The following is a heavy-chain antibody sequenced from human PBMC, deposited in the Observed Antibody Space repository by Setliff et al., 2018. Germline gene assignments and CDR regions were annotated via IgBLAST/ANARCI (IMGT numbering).Heavy chain of an antibody. J-gene: IGHJ4*02. CDR1: GGGGSFSAYY. D-gene: IGHD6-19*01. CDR2: ISPGGST. CDR3: ATSGFCSAGSCYSFDD. V-gene: IGHV4-34*01. Sequence: TSETLSLTCGVSGGGGSFSAYYRSWIRQPPGKGLEWIGEISPGGSTIYNPSLRSRVTMSVDTAKNRFSLNLTSVTAADTAVYYCATSGFCSAGSCYSFDDWGQGALVTVSS.